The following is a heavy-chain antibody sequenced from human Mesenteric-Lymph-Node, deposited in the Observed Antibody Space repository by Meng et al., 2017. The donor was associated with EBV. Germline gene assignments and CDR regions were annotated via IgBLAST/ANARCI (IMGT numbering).Heavy chain of an antibody. CDR3: ARDPLLVRGAFPPDY. CDR1: GYTFSHHA. V-gene: IGHV1-3*01. J-gene: IGHJ4*02. Sequence: QGQLWQSGAEVKNPGASLKISCKTSGYTFSHHAMHWVRQAPGQRLEWMGWIFDGDDNTKYSQKFQGRVTITRDTSASTVYMELTSLRSEDTAVYYCARDPLLVRGAFPPDYWGQGTLVTVSS. CDR2: IFDGDDNT. D-gene: IGHD3-10*01.